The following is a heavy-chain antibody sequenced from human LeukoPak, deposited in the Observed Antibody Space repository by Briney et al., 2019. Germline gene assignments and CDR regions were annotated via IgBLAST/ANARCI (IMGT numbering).Heavy chain of an antibody. V-gene: IGHV3-74*01. CDR1: GFTFSSYW. J-gene: IGHJ4*02. CDR3: AKDNSEWAVAVFPFDY. CDR2: INSDGSFT. D-gene: IGHD6-19*01. Sequence: PGGSLRLSCAASGFTFSSYWMPWVRQAPGKGLVWVSRINSDGSFTTYADSVKGRFTISGDNAKNTLYLQMNSLRAEDTAVYYCAKDNSEWAVAVFPFDYWGQGTLVTVSS.